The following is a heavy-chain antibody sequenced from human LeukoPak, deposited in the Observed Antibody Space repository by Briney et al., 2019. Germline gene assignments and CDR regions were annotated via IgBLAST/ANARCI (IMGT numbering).Heavy chain of an antibody. J-gene: IGHJ4*02. CDR2: ISGNNT. V-gene: IGHV1-18*01. CDR3: ARDGTSKDDY. Sequence: ASVWDSCKTSGYTFSNFGIRWGRQTPGQGLEWMGWISGNNTNYGQKSQDRFTVTTDSSTNTAYMELRNLRCDDTAVDYCARDGTSKDDYWGQGTLVTVSS. CDR1: GYTFSNFG. D-gene: IGHD1-26*01.